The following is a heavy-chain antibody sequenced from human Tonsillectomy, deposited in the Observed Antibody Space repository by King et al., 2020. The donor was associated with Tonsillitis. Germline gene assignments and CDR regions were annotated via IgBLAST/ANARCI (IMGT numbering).Heavy chain of an antibody. CDR2: IWYDGSNK. CDR1: GFTFSSFG. V-gene: IGHV3-33*01. Sequence: VQLVESGGAVVQPGSSLRLSCAASGFTFSSFGMHWVRQAPGKGLEWVAVIWYDGSNKDYADPVKGRFTISRDNSKNTLYLQMNSLRAEDTAVYYCAREGYGSGSYYDYYYYGMDVWGQGTTVTVSS. CDR3: AREGYGSGSYYDYYYYGMDV. J-gene: IGHJ6*02. D-gene: IGHD3-10*01.